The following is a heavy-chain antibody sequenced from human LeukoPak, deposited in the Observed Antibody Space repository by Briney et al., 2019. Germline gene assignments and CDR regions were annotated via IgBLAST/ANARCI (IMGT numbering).Heavy chain of an antibody. CDR2: IYTSGST. Sequence: SETLSLTCTVSSGSLGSYYWNWLRQPAGKGLEWIGHIYTSGSTSYNPSLKSRVTMSVDTSKNQFSLKLNSVTAADTAFYYCAREYSSSSGKALDYWGQGTLVTVSS. CDR3: AREYSSSSGKALDY. CDR1: SGSLGSYY. D-gene: IGHD6-6*01. V-gene: IGHV4-4*07. J-gene: IGHJ4*02.